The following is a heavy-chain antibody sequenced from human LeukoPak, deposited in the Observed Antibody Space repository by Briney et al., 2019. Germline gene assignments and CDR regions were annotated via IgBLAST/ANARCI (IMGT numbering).Heavy chain of an antibody. CDR2: ISSGGRT. J-gene: IGHJ4*02. CDR3: ARVVQRRTTGDIFGRYFDF. D-gene: IGHD3-3*02. CDR1: GGSFSGYY. V-gene: IGHV4-34*01. Sequence: SETLSLTCAVYGGSFSGYYWTWIRQSPVKGLEGIGEISSGGRTNDNPSLKRRVSISVDTSKSQFSLNLSSVTAADTAVYYCARVVQRRTTGDIFGRYFDFWGQGSLVTVSS.